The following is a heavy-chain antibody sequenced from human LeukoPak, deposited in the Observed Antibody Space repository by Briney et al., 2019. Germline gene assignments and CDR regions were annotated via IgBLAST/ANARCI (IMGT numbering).Heavy chain of an antibody. CDR3: ARSMIVGATRSGYFNS. J-gene: IGHJ4*02. CDR2: ITDDGRRK. Sequence: PGGSLRLFCAASGFSFISYCMHWVRQAPGKGLEWVGVITDDGRRKDYADSVKGRFTISRDNSKDTLYLQMNSLRAEDTAVYYCARSMIVGATRSGYFNSWGQGTLVIVSS. D-gene: IGHD1-26*01. V-gene: IGHV3-30*03. CDR1: GFSFISYC.